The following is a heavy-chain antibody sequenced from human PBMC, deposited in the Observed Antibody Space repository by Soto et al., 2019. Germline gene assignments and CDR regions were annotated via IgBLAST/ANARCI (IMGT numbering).Heavy chain of an antibody. V-gene: IGHV3-21*01. CDR3: ARAPRDYTNDFDY. D-gene: IGHD4-4*01. J-gene: IGHJ4*02. Sequence: GGSLRLSCAASGFTFSSYSMNWVRQAPGKGLEWVSSISSSSSYIYYADSVKGRFTISRDNAKNSLYLQMNSLRAEDTAVYYCARAPRDYTNDFDYWGQGTLVTVSS. CDR2: ISSSSSYI. CDR1: GFTFSSYS.